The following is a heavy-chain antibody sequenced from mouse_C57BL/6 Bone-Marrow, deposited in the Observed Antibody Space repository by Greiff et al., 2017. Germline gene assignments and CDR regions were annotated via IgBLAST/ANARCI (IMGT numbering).Heavy chain of an antibody. CDR3: ARESNWDYFDY. J-gene: IGHJ2*01. CDR1: GYTFTSYW. Sequence: VQLQQPGAELVMPGASVKLSCKASGYTFTSYWMHWVKQRPGQGLEWIGEIDPSDSYTNYNQKFKGKSTLTVDKSSSTAYMQLSSLTSEDSAVYYCARESNWDYFDYWGPGTTLTVSS. CDR2: IDPSDSYT. V-gene: IGHV1-69*01. D-gene: IGHD4-1*01.